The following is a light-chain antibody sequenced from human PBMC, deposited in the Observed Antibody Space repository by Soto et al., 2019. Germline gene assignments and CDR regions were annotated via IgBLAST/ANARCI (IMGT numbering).Light chain of an antibody. CDR2: GAS. Sequence: EIVLTQSPGTLSLSPGERATLSCRASQSVSSSYLAWYQQKPGQAPRLLIYGASSRATGIPDRFSGSGSGRDFTLTSSRLEPEDVAVYYCQQYGSSPPEKTFGQGTKVEIK. CDR3: QQYGSSPPEKT. V-gene: IGKV3-20*01. CDR1: QSVSSSY. J-gene: IGKJ1*01.